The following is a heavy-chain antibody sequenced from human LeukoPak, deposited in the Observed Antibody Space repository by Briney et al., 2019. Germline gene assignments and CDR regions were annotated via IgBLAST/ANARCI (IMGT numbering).Heavy chain of an antibody. D-gene: IGHD1-26*01. Sequence: GASVKVSCKASGGTFSSYAITWVRQAPGQGPEWMGWISPYNGNTNYAQKLQGRVTMTTDTSTSTAYMELRSLRSDDTAIYYCARRGSYYAGDYWGQGTLVTVSS. CDR2: ISPYNGNT. V-gene: IGHV1-18*01. J-gene: IGHJ4*02. CDR1: GGTFSSYA. CDR3: ARRGSYYAGDY.